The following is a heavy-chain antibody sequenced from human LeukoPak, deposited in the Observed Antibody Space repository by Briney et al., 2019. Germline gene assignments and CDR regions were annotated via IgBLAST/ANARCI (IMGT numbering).Heavy chain of an antibody. Sequence: SETLSLTCTVSGVSISSSSYYWGWIRQPPGKGLEWIGSIYYSGSTYYNPSLKSRVTISVDTSKNQFSLKLSSVTAADTAVYYCARFVAVAGYLDYWGQGTLVTVSS. J-gene: IGHJ4*02. CDR1: GVSISSSSYY. CDR2: IYYSGST. V-gene: IGHV4-39*07. D-gene: IGHD6-19*01. CDR3: ARFVAVAGYLDY.